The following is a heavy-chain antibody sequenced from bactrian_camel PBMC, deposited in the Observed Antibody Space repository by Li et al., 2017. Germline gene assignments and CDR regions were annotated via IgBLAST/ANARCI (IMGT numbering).Heavy chain of an antibody. D-gene: IGHD5*01. Sequence: HVQLVESGGGSVQAGGSLRLSCTASGLTFDDFAMGWYRQAPGNACELVSTISSRKTTYYADFVQGRFAISKDNGKNALYLQMNSLKPEDTAMYYCAAQRTGDLTCVAGVASWYEYNYWGQGTQVTVS. CDR2: ISSRKTT. CDR1: GLTFDDFA. CDR3: AAQRTGDLTCVAGVASWYEYNY. J-gene: IGHJ4*01. V-gene: IGHV3S55*01.